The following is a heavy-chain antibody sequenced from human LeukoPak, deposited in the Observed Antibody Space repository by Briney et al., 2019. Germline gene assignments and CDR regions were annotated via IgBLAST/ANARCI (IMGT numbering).Heavy chain of an antibody. CDR2: IYRDDDK. Sequence: SGPTLVNPTQTLTLTCTFSGFSLRTRGVGVGWIRQPPGKALEWLTLIYRDDDKRYSPSLKSRLTITKDTSKNQVVLTMSNMDPVDTATYCCAHGQIAAVGTYIPFDYWGPGTPVTVSS. D-gene: IGHD6-13*01. J-gene: IGHJ4*02. CDR3: AHGQIAAVGTYIPFDY. CDR1: GFSLRTRGVG. V-gene: IGHV2-5*02.